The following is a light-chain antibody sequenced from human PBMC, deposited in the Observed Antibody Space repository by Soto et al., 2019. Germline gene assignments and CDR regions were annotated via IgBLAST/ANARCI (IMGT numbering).Light chain of an antibody. CDR1: HSLGNN. CDR3: QQYNVWTPWT. Sequence: EVVMTQSPATLSVSPWERATLSVRASHSLGNNLSWYQQKPVQAPRLLVSGASTRAPGIPARFSGSGSGKELILQISRAPSEDFAVYSCQQYNVWTPWTFGKGTTVDIK. V-gene: IGKV3-15*01. J-gene: IGKJ1*01. CDR2: GAS.